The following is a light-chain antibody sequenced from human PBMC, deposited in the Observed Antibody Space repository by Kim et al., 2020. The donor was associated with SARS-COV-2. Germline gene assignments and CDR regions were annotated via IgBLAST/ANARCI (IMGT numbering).Light chain of an antibody. CDR1: SLRSYY. V-gene: IGLV3-19*01. J-gene: IGLJ2*01. Sequence: VALGQTVRITCQGDSLRSYYATWYQKKPGQAPILVIYGKNNRPSGIPDRFSGSSSGNTASLTITGTQAGDEADYYCNSRDSNDSVVFGGGTQLTVL. CDR2: GKN. CDR3: NSRDSNDSVV.